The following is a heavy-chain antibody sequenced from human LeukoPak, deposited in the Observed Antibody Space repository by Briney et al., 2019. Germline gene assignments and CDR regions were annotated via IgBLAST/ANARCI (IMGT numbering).Heavy chain of an antibody. J-gene: IGHJ3*02. CDR3: ARDSYYSFDI. V-gene: IGHV4-31*03. D-gene: IGHD3-10*01. CDR2: MYDSGST. CDR1: GGSISSGGYY. Sequence: KPSETLSLTCTVSGGSISSGGYYWSWIRQHPGKGLEWIGYMYDSGSTYYNPSLKSRISISVDTSKNQFSLKFTSVTAADTAVYYCARDSYYSFDIWGQGTMVTVSS.